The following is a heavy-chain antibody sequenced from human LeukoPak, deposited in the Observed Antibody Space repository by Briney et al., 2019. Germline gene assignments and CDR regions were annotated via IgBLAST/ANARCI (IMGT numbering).Heavy chain of an antibody. Sequence: GSVKVSCKASGYTFTGYYMRWVRQAPGQGLEWMGWINPNSGGTNYAQKFQGRVTMTRDTSISTAYMELSRLRSDDTAVYYCARPGIVGALGDFDYWGQGTLVTVSS. V-gene: IGHV1-2*02. D-gene: IGHD1-26*01. J-gene: IGHJ4*02. CDR1: GYTFTGYY. CDR3: ARPGIVGALGDFDY. CDR2: INPNSGGT.